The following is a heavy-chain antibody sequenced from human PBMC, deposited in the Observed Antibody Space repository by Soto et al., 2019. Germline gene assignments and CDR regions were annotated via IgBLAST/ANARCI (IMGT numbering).Heavy chain of an antibody. CDR3: AKSDTAMVAAPLDY. V-gene: IGHV3-23*01. CDR2: ISGSGGST. J-gene: IGHJ4*02. D-gene: IGHD5-18*01. CDR1: GFTFSSYA. Sequence: EVQLLESGGGLVQPGGSLRLSCAASGFTFSSYAMSWVRQAPGKGLEWVSAISGSGGSTYYADSVKGRFTISRDNSKNTLYLQMNSLRAADTAVYYCAKSDTAMVAAPLDYWGQGTLVTVSS.